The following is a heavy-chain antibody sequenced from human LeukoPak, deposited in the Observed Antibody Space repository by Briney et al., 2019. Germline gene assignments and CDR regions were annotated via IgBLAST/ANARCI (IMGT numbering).Heavy chain of an antibody. D-gene: IGHD3-16*01. V-gene: IGHV6-1*01. J-gene: IGHJ3*02. Sequence: SQTLSLTCAISGDSVSSSSAAWNWIRLSPSRGLEWLGRTYYRSKWYNDYGLSVKGRITIMPDTSKNQFSLRLNSMTPEDTAVYYCAAGGGAFDIWGQGTMVTVSS. CDR2: TYYRSKWYN. CDR1: GDSVSSSSAA. CDR3: AAGGGAFDI.